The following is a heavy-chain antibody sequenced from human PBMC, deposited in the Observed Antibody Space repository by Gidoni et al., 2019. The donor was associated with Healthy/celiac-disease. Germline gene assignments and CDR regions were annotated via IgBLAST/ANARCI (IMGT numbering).Heavy chain of an antibody. Sequence: QVQLVQSGAEVKKPGSSVKVSCKASGGTFSSYAIRWVRQAPGQGLEWMGRIIPILGIANYAQKFQGRVTITADKSTSTAYMELSSLRSEDTAVYYCARDNWNYEGYYYYGMDVWGQGTTVTVSS. CDR3: ARDNWNYEGYYYYGMDV. V-gene: IGHV1-69*04. D-gene: IGHD1-7*01. CDR1: GGTFSSYA. CDR2: IIPILGIA. J-gene: IGHJ6*02.